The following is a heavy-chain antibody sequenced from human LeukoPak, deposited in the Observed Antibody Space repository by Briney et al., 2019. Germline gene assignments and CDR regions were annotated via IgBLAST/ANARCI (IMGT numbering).Heavy chain of an antibody. D-gene: IGHD3-10*01. CDR1: GFTFSNYW. J-gene: IGHJ6*02. CDR3: AKDGLTGSLYYYYGMDV. CDR2: INRDGSDK. Sequence: GGSLRLSCAASGFTFSNYWMTWVRQAPGKGLEWVANINRDGSDKYYMASVQGRFTISRDNSKNTLYLQMNSLRAEDTAVYYCAKDGLTGSLYYYYGMDVWGQGTTVTVSS. V-gene: IGHV3-7*01.